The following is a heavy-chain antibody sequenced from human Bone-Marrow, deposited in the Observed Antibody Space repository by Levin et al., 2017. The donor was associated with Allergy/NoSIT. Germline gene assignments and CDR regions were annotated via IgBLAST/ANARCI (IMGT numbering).Heavy chain of an antibody. D-gene: IGHD3-3*01. Sequence: GESLKISCDASGFNFITYAMAWVRQAPGKGLEWVSSLSGSGDGTFYADSVKGRFTISRANPKSTLYLQMDRLRVDDTAIYYCVRGIYDLASGYGSDWDYQYNMEVWGKGTTVTVSS. J-gene: IGHJ6*03. CDR2: LSGSGDGT. CDR1: GFNFITYA. V-gene: IGHV3-23*01. CDR3: VRGIYDLASGYGSDWDYQYNMEV.